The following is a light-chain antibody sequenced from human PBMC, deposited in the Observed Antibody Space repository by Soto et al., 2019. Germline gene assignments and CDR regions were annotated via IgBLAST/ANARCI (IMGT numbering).Light chain of an antibody. V-gene: IGKV1-12*01. CDR1: QNIDKW. CDR2: AAS. J-gene: IGKJ5*01. Sequence: DIQMTQSPSSVSASVGDRVTITCRASQNIDKWLAWYQQKPGKAPKLLIYAASNLRGGVPSRFSGSGSGTDFTLTISSLQPEDFATYSCQHARSFPITFGQGTRLE. CDR3: QHARSFPIT.